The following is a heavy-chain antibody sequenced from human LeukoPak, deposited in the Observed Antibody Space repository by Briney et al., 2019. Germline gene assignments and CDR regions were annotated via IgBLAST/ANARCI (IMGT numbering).Heavy chain of an antibody. D-gene: IGHD3-16*01. CDR3: ARSFDYVWGRD. Sequence: GGSLRLSCAASGFTVSNCWMSSVRQAPGKGLEWVANMKPDGSEKNYVDSVKGRFTISRDNAKNSLYLQMNSLRAEDTAVYYCARSFDYVWGRDWGQGTLVTVSS. V-gene: IGHV3-7*01. J-gene: IGHJ4*02. CDR2: MKPDGSEK. CDR1: GFTVSNCW.